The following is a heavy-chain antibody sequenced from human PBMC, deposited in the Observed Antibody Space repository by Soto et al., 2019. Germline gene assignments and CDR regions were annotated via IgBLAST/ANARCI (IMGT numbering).Heavy chain of an antibody. Sequence: EVQLVEPGGCLIKPGGSLRLSCAASGFTFSSYSMNWVRQAPGKGLEWVSYISSSNRTINYADSVKGRFIISRDNAKNSLYLQMHSLRDEDTAVYYCAREGWPLLQTGMDVWGQGTTVTVSS. CDR2: ISSSNRTI. CDR1: GFTFSSYS. V-gene: IGHV3-48*02. J-gene: IGHJ6*02. D-gene: IGHD2-15*01. CDR3: AREGWPLLQTGMDV.